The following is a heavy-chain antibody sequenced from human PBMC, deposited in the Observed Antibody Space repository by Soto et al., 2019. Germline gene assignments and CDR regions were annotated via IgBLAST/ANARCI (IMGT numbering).Heavy chain of an antibody. D-gene: IGHD2-15*01. CDR1: GGSISSYY. Sequence: QVQLQESGPGLVKPSETLSLTCTVSGGSISSYYWSWIRQPPGKGLEWIGYIYYSGSTTYNPSLQSRVPISVHTSTSPFSLTLSSVASAVTAVYYCARRYGSSVDFWGQGTLVTVSS. CDR3: ARRYGSSVDF. V-gene: IGHV4-59*08. CDR2: IYYSGST. J-gene: IGHJ4*02.